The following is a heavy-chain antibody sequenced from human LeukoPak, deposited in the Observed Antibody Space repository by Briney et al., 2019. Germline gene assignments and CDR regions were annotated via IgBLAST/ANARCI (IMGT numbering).Heavy chain of an antibody. J-gene: IGHJ4*02. D-gene: IGHD3-22*01. Sequence: GASVKVSCKASGYTFTSYGISWVRQAPGQGLEWMGWISAYNGNTNYAQKLQGRVTMTTDTSTSTAYMELRSLRSDDTAVYYCARVHYYDSRPHFDYWGQGTLVTVFS. V-gene: IGHV1-18*01. CDR1: GYTFTSYG. CDR2: ISAYNGNT. CDR3: ARVHYYDSRPHFDY.